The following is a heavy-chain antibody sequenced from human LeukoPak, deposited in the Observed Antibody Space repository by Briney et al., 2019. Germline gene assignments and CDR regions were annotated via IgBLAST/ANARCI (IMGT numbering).Heavy chain of an antibody. CDR1: GYTLTELS. CDR3: ATIEFRKVAGRHFDY. D-gene: IGHD5-12*01. CDR2: FDPEDGET. Sequence: ASVKVSCKVSGYTLTELSMHWVRQAPGKGLEWMGGFDPEDGETIYAQKFQGRVTMTEDTSTDTAYMELSSLRSEDTAVYYCATIEFRKVAGRHFDYWGQGTLVTVSS. V-gene: IGHV1-24*01. J-gene: IGHJ4*02.